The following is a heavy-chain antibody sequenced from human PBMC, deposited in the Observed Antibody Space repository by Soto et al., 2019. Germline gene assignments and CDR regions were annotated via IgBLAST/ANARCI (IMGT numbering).Heavy chain of an antibody. CDR1: GGSISSGGYY. D-gene: IGHD3-10*01. V-gene: IGHV4-31*03. J-gene: IGHJ5*02. CDR3: AMAPKTYGSGSYFANWFDP. CDR2: IYYSGST. Sequence: QVQLQESGPGLVKPSQTLSLTCTVSGGSISSGGYYWSWIRQHPGKGLEWIGYIYYSGSTYYNPSLKSRVTISVDTSKNQFSLKLSSVTAANKAVYYCAMAPKTYGSGSYFANWFDPWGQGTLVTVSS.